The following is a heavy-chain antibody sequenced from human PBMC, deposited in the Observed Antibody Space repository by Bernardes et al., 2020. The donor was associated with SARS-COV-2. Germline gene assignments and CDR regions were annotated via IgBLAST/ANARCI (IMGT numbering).Heavy chain of an antibody. CDR3: ARGSLVRGVIGAYYGLDV. CDR1: GGSLSGYY. V-gene: IGHV4-34*01. J-gene: IGHJ6*02. Sequence: SETLSLTCAVYGGSLSGYYWRWIRQPPGKGLEWIGEISHSGSTNYNPSLKSRVTISRDTPTNQVSLKLSSVTAADTAVYYCARGSLVRGVIGAYYGLDVWGQGTTVTVSS. D-gene: IGHD3-10*01. CDR2: ISHSGST.